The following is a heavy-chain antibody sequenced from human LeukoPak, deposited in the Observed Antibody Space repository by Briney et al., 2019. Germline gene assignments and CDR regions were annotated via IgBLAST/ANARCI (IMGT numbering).Heavy chain of an antibody. V-gene: IGHV4-59*08. Sequence: PSETLSLTCTVSGGSISSYYWSWIRQPPGKGLEWVGYIYYSGSTNYNPSLKSRVTISVDTSKNQFSLKLSSVTAADTAVYYCARSANDIAAADFDYWGQGTLVTVSS. CDR2: IYYSGST. CDR1: GGSISSYY. CDR3: ARSANDIAAADFDY. J-gene: IGHJ4*02. D-gene: IGHD6-13*01.